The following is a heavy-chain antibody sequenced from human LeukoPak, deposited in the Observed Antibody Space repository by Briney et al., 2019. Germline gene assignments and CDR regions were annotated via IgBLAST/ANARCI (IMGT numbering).Heavy chain of an antibody. D-gene: IGHD3-16*01. V-gene: IGHV3-7*03. Sequence: PGGSLRLSCAASGFTFSSYWMSWVRQAPGKGLEWVANIKQDGSEKYYVDSVKGRFTISRDNAKNSLYLQMNSLRAEDTAVYYFGRTRDRVFWGGTYYFTWGGREPLVTVS. J-gene: IGHJ4*02. CDR2: IKQDGSEK. CDR1: GFTFSSYW. CDR3: GRTRDRVFWGGTYYFTW.